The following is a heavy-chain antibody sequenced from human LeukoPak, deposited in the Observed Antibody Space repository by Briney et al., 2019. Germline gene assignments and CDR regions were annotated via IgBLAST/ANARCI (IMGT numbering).Heavy chain of an antibody. CDR1: GGTFSSYA. V-gene: IGHV1-69*05. J-gene: IGHJ5*02. CDR3: ARDLFLMVYANNWFDP. Sequence: VASVKVSCKASGGTFSSYAISWVRQAPGQGLEWMGGIIPIFGTANYAQKFQGRVTMTRDTSISTAYMELSRLRSDDTAVYYCARDLFLMVYANNWFDPWGQGTLVTVSS. CDR2: IIPIFGTA. D-gene: IGHD2-8*01.